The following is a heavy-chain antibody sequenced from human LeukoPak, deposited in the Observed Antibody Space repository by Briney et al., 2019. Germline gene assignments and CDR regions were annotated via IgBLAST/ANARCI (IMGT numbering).Heavy chain of an antibody. CDR1: GYTFTSYD. D-gene: IGHD3-22*01. Sequence: APVKVSCKASGYTFTSYDVNWVRQATGQGLEWMGWMSPNSGNTVYAQKFQGRVTMTEDTSTDTAYMELSSLRSEDTAVYYCARGSLYYDSSGLDYWGQGTLVTVSS. J-gene: IGHJ4*02. CDR3: ARGSLYYDSSGLDY. V-gene: IGHV1-8*01. CDR2: MSPNSGNT.